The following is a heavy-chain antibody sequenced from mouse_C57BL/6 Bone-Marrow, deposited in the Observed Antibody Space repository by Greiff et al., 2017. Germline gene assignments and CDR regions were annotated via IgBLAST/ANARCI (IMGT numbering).Heavy chain of an antibody. V-gene: IGHV6-3*01. Sequence: DVHLVESGGGLVQPGGSMKLSCVASGFTFSNYWMNWVRQSPEKGLEWVAQIRLKSDNYATHYAESVKGRFTISRYDSKSSVYLQMNNLSAEDTGIYYCTLIYDCYYRAIDYWGQGASVTVSS. CDR3: TLIYDCYYRAIDY. CDR1: GFTFSNYW. D-gene: IGHD2-3*01. CDR2: IRLKSDNYAT. J-gene: IGHJ4*01.